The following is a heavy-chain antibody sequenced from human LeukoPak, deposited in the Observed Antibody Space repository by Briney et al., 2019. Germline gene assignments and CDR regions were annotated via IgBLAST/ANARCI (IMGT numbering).Heavy chain of an antibody. Sequence: SQSLSLTCTVSGRSVSSGNYEWGWIREPPVKGLEWIGHIYYTRSTNCNPSLESRITIPRDTSKNQFYLNLSSVTAADTAVYYCARVVLYYGSGSRDFENWGQGTMVTVSS. V-gene: IGHV4-61*01. J-gene: IGHJ3*02. D-gene: IGHD3-10*01. CDR2: IYYTRST. CDR1: GRSVSSGNYE. CDR3: ARVVLYYGSGSRDFEN.